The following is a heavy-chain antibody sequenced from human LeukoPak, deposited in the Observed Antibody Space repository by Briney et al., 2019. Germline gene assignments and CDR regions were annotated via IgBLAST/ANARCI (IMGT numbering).Heavy chain of an antibody. CDR1: GFTFSSYS. D-gene: IGHD6-13*01. CDR2: ISSSSSTI. Sequence: GSLRLSCAASGFTFSSYSMNWVLQATGEGLEWVSYISSSSSTIYYVDSVKGRFTISRDNAKNSLYLQMNSLRAEDTAVYYCARERGDSSSWASDYWGQGTLVTVSS. J-gene: IGHJ4*02. V-gene: IGHV3-48*04. CDR3: ARERGDSSSWASDY.